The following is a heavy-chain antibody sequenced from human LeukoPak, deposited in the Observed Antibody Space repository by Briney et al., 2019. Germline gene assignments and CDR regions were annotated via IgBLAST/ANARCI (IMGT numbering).Heavy chain of an antibody. J-gene: IGHJ6*04. D-gene: IGHD3-10*02. CDR2: ISSSGSTI. CDR1: GFTFSSYE. V-gene: IGHV3-48*03. Sequence: PGGSLRLSCAASGFTFSSYEMNWVRQAPGKGPEGVSYISSSGSTIYYADSVKGRFTISRDNAKNSMYLQMNGLRAEDTAVYYCAELGITMIGGVWGKGTTVTISS. CDR3: AELGITMIGGV.